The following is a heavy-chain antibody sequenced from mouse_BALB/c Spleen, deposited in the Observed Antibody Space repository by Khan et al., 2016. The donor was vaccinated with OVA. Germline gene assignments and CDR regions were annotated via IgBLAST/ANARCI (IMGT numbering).Heavy chain of an antibody. Sequence: EVQLVESGGGLVKPGGSLKLSCAASGFAFSSYDMSWVRQTPEKRLEWVAYISNGGINTYYPDTVKGRFSISRDNAKNTLYLQVSSLESEDTAMYYCARSYRFYAMDYWGPGTSVTVSS. CDR2: ISNGGINT. V-gene: IGHV5-12-1*01. CDR1: GFAFSSYD. CDR3: ARSYRFYAMDY. D-gene: IGHD2-14*01. J-gene: IGHJ4*01.